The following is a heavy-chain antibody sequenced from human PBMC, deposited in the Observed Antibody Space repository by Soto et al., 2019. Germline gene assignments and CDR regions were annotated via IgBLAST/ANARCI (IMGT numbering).Heavy chain of an antibody. Sequence: ASVKVSCKASGGTFSSYTISWVRQAPGQGLEWMGRIIPILGIANYAQKFQGRVTITADKSTSTAYMELSSLRSEDTAVYYCARAGMTTVTEFDYWGQGTLVTVSS. CDR2: IIPILGIA. J-gene: IGHJ4*02. CDR3: ARAGMTTVTEFDY. V-gene: IGHV1-69*02. D-gene: IGHD4-17*01. CDR1: GGTFSSYT.